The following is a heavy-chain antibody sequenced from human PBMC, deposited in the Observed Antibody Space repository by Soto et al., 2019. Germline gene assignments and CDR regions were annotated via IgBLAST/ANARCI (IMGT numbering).Heavy chain of an antibody. CDR3: GRRDSSGYYHDAFDI. CDR2: IYYSGST. J-gene: IGHJ3*02. CDR1: GGSISSDGYY. Sequence: PSETLSLTCTVSGGSISSDGYYWSWIRQHPGKGLEWIGYIYYSGSTYYNPSLKSRVTISVDTSKNQFSLKLSSVTAADTAVYYCGRRDSSGYYHDAFDIWGQGTMVTVSS. V-gene: IGHV4-31*03. D-gene: IGHD3-22*01.